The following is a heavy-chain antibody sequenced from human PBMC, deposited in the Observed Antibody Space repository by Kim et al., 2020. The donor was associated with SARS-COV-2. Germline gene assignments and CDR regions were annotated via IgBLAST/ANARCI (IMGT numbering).Heavy chain of an antibody. Sequence: SVKVSCKASGGTFSSYAISWVRQAPGQGLEWMGGIIPIFGTANYAQKFQGRVTITADESTSTAYMELSSLRSEDTAVYYCARDPHQYSYCSSTSCFKAPYYYYYYGMDVWGQGTTVTVSS. CDR3: ARDPHQYSYCSSTSCFKAPYYYYYYGMDV. D-gene: IGHD2-2*01. CDR2: IIPIFGTA. CDR1: GGTFSSYA. V-gene: IGHV1-69*13. J-gene: IGHJ6*02.